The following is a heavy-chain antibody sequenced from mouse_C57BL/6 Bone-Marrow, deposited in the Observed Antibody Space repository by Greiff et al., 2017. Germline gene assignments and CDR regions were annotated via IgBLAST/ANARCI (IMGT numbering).Heavy chain of an antibody. CDR1: GYTFTSSG. CDR2: LYPRSGHT. Sequence: VPLQQSGAELASPGASVKLSCKASGYTFTSSGISWVKPRTGQGLEWIGELYPRSGHTFYNEKFKGKATLTADKSSSTAYMELRSMTSEDSAVYFCAKEGITKVVAKGYFDVWGTGTTVTVSS. V-gene: IGHV1-81*01. J-gene: IGHJ1*03. D-gene: IGHD1-1*01. CDR3: AKEGITKVVAKGYFDV.